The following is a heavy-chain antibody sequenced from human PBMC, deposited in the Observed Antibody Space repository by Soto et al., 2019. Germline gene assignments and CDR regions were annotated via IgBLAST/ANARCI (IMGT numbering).Heavy chain of an antibody. D-gene: IGHD4-17*01. CDR2: IYYSGST. Sequence: QVQLQESGPGLVKPSQTLSLTCTVSGGSISSGGYYWSWIRQHPGKGLEWIGYIYYSGSTYYNPSLKSRVTISVDTSKNQFPLKLSSVTAADTAVYYCARGRAPGNYGDYYFDYWGQGTLVTVSS. CDR1: GGSISSGGYY. J-gene: IGHJ4*02. V-gene: IGHV4-31*03. CDR3: ARGRAPGNYGDYYFDY.